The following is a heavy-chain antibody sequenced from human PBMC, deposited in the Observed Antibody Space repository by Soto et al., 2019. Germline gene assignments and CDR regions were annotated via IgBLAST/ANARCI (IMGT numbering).Heavy chain of an antibody. CDR1: GYTFTSYG. V-gene: IGHV1-18*01. Sequence: GASVKVSCKASGYTFTSYGISWVRQAPGQGLEWMGWISAYNGNTNYAQKLQGRVTMTTDTSTSTAYMELRSLRSDDTAVYYCAREHTGEYYYDSSGYFCLDYWGQGTLVTVSS. D-gene: IGHD3-22*01. CDR2: ISAYNGNT. J-gene: IGHJ4*02. CDR3: AREHTGEYYYDSSGYFCLDY.